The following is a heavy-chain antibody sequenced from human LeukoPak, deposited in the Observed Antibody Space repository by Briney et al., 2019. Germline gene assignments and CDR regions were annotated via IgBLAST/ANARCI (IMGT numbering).Heavy chain of an antibody. J-gene: IGHJ6*02. V-gene: IGHV3-74*01. CDR2: INSDGSST. Sequence: GGSLRLSCAASGFTFSSHWMHWVRQAPGKGLVWVSRINSDGSSTIYADSVRGRFTISRDNARNTLYLQMSGLRAEDTAVYFCARGPKYSENWYGLDVWGQGTTVTVSS. CDR3: ARGPKYSENWYGLDV. CDR1: GFTFSSHW. D-gene: IGHD1-1*01.